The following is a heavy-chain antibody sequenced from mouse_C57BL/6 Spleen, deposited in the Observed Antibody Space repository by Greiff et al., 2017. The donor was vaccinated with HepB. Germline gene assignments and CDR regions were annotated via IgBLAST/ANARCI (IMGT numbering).Heavy chain of an antibody. D-gene: IGHD1-1*01. Sequence: QVQLQQSGPELVKPGASVKISCKASGYAFSSSWMNWVKQRPGKGLEWIGRIYPGDGDTNYNGKFKGKATLTADKSSSTAYMQLSSLTSEDSAVYFWARAEEITTVAPYFDYWGQGTTLTVSS. CDR3: ARAEEITTVAPYFDY. J-gene: IGHJ2*01. CDR2: IYPGDGDT. CDR1: GYAFSSSW. V-gene: IGHV1-82*01.